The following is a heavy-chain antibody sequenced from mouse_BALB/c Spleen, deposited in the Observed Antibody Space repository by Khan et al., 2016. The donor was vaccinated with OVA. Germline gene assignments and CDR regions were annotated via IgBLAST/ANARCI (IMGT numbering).Heavy chain of an antibody. V-gene: IGHV3-2*02. Sequence: EVQLQESGPGLVKPSQSLSLTCTVTGYSITSDFAWNWVRQFPGNKLEWMGYISFSGSTSYDPSLQSRLSITRYTSKNQFFLQLNSVTTEDTATYYCIRSVYYAYAYAMDYWGQGISVTVSS. CDR1: GYSITSDFA. CDR2: ISFSGST. CDR3: IRSVYYAYAYAMDY. D-gene: IGHD2-2*01. J-gene: IGHJ4*01.